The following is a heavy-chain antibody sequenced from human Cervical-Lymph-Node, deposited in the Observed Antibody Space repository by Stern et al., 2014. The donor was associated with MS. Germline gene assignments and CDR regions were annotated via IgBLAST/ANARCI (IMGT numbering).Heavy chain of an antibody. Sequence: QVQLVQSGVEVKKPGASGKVSCRASGYNFTNYGITWVRQAPGQGLEWMGWISTYNGNPTYAQKFQGRVTMTTDTATNTAYLELRSLTQDDTAVFYCAREAAARSFDFWGQGTLVTVSS. J-gene: IGHJ4*02. CDR2: ISTYNGNP. D-gene: IGHD6-6*01. V-gene: IGHV1-18*01. CDR3: AREAAARSFDF. CDR1: GYNFTNYG.